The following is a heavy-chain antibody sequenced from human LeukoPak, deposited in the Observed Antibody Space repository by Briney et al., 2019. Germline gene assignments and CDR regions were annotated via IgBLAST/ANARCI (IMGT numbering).Heavy chain of an antibody. J-gene: IGHJ5*02. V-gene: IGHV3-30*02. CDR2: IPYDGSNK. D-gene: IGHD3-3*01. CDR1: GFNFSNYG. Sequence: WGSLRLCSAASGFNFSNYGMHWVRQAPGKGLEWVAFIPYDGSNKYYADSVKGRFTISRDNSKNTLSLQMNSLRAEDTAVYYCARAIFGVVIIYGRDYWFDPWGQGTLVTVSS. CDR3: ARAIFGVVIIYGRDYWFDP.